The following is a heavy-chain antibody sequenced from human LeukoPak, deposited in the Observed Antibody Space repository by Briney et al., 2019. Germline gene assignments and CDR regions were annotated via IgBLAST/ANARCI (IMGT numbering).Heavy chain of an antibody. V-gene: IGHV3-48*03. CDR3: ARDGVPGHTVFDY. CDR2: ISTSGVSI. D-gene: IGHD1-1*01. J-gene: IGHJ4*02. Sequence: GGSLRLSCAASGFTFSGYEMNWVRQAPGKGLEWVAHISTSGVSIHYTASVKGRFTISRANAKNSLYLQMNSQRVEETAVYSCARDGVPGHTVFDYWGQGTLVTVSS. CDR1: GFTFSGYE.